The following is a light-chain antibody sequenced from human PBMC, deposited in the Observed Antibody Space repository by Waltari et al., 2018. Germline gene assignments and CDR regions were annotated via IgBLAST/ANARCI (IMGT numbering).Light chain of an antibody. Sequence: QSALTQPASVSGSPGQSITISCTGTNNDIGRYNLVSWYQQHPGKAPKVIIFEVNKRPSGVSNRFSGSKSVNTSSLTVSGLHPEDEADYYCCSYAGTPRVVFGGGTKLTVL. V-gene: IGLV2-23*02. CDR2: EVN. J-gene: IGLJ2*01. CDR3: CSYAGTPRVV. CDR1: NNDIGRYNL.